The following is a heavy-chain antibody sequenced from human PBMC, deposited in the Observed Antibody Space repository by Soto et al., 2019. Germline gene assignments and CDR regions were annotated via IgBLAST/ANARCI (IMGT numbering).Heavy chain of an antibody. V-gene: IGHV3-48*02. Sequence: PGGSLRLSCAASGFTFNSYSMNWVRQAPGKGLEWLAYISSSSSTIYYADSVKGRFTISRDNAKNSLYLQMNSLRDEDTAVYYCARGGITIITIPGGWGQGTLVTVSS. CDR2: ISSSSSTI. CDR3: ARGGITIITIPGG. J-gene: IGHJ4*02. CDR1: GFTFNSYS. D-gene: IGHD3-22*01.